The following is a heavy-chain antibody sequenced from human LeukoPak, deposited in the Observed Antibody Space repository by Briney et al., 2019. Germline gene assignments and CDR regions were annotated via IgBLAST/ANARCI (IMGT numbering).Heavy chain of an antibody. V-gene: IGHV1-69*06. CDR1: GDSFSRYV. CDR2: IIAAFDKA. J-gene: IGHJ1*01. Sequence: ASVMVSCTVSGDSFSRYVISWVRQAPGQGPEWMGGIIAAFDKANYAQKFRGRVTISADKSTSTAHLEVDSLTSGDTAIYYCARDSQRGAQRGFQYWGQGTLVTVSS. CDR3: ARDSQRGAQRGFQY. D-gene: IGHD1-26*01.